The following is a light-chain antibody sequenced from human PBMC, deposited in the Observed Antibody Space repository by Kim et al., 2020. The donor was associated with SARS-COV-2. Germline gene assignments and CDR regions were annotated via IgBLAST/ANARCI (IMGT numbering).Light chain of an antibody. CDR3: LLYYGGAQPWV. V-gene: IGLV7-43*01. CDR2: STT. J-gene: IGLJ3*02. CDR1: TGAVSSYYY. Sequence: GTVTLTCASSTGAVSSYYYPNWFQQNPGQAPRALIYSTTNKHSGTPARFSGALLGGNAALTLSGVQPEDEAEYYCLLYYGGAQPWVFGGGTQLTVL.